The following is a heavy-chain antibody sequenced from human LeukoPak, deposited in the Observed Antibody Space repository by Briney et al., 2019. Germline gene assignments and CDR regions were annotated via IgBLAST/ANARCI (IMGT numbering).Heavy chain of an antibody. V-gene: IGHV4-38-2*01. CDR1: GYSISSGYY. CDR2: IYHSGST. D-gene: IGHD2-2*01. CDR3: ALGYCSSTSCYENFDY. Sequence: SETLSLTCAVSGYSISSGYYWGWIRQPPGKGLEWIGSIYHSGSTYYNPSLKSRVTISVDTSKNQFSLKLSSVTAADAAVYYCALGYCSSTSCYENFDYWGQGTLVTVSS. J-gene: IGHJ4*02.